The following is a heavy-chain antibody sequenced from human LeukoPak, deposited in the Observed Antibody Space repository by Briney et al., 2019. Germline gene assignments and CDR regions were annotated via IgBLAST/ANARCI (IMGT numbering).Heavy chain of an antibody. Sequence: GGSLRLSCAASGFTFSNYAMSWVRQAPGKGLEWVSAISGSGGSTYYADSVKGRFTISRDNSKNTLYLQMNSLRAEDTAVYYCAKASTYYYDSSGYYYFDYWGQGTLVTVSS. V-gene: IGHV3-23*01. CDR1: GFTFSNYA. D-gene: IGHD3-22*01. CDR3: AKASTYYYDSSGYYYFDY. CDR2: ISGSGGST. J-gene: IGHJ4*02.